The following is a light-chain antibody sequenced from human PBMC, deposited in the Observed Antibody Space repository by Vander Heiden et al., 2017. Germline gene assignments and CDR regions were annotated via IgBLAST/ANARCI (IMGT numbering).Light chain of an antibody. J-gene: IGLJ1*01. CDR3: SSYLVTGDYV. Sequence: QCALTQSPSASGSPGESVTIPCTGTSRDIGGYDHLSWYKWHPGKAPKLIIYDVTKRPSGVPDRFSGSKSGNTASLTVSGLQAEDEADYFCSSYLVTGDYVFGTGTKVTVL. CDR1: SRDIGGYDH. V-gene: IGLV2-8*01. CDR2: DVT.